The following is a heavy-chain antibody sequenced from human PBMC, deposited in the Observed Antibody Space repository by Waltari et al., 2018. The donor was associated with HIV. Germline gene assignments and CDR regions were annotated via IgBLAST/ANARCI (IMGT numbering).Heavy chain of an antibody. D-gene: IGHD5-18*01. Sequence: QLTLKESGPTLVKPTQTLTLTCTSSGFSLSTSGVGVGWIRQPPGKALEWLALIYWDDDKRYSPSLKSRLTITKDTSKNQVVLTMTNMDPVDTATYYCAHRGRGYSYGYWFDPWGQGTLVTVSP. CDR3: AHRGRGYSYGYWFDP. J-gene: IGHJ5*02. CDR2: IYWDDDK. CDR1: GFSLSTSGVG. V-gene: IGHV2-5*02.